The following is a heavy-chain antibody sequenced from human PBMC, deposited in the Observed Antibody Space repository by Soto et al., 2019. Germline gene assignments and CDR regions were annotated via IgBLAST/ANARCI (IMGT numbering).Heavy chain of an antibody. CDR2: TSANNGNP. CDR1: GYTFTTYG. Sequence: QVQLVQSGVEVKKPGASVKVSCKTSGYTFTTYGVSWVRQAPGLGLDWMGWTSANNGNPNSAPKFRGRVCLTTDTSKSTVYMELRSLTSDDTAVYYCVGDELAYCSGDNCEHYFDYLGQGSLVIVSS. D-gene: IGHD2-15*01. V-gene: IGHV1-18*01. J-gene: IGHJ4*02. CDR3: VGDELAYCSGDNCEHYFDY.